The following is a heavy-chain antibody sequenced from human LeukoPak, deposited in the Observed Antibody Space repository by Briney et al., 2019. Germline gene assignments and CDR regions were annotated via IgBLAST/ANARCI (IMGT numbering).Heavy chain of an antibody. D-gene: IGHD3-3*01. J-gene: IGHJ6*02. V-gene: IGHV3-21*01. CDR2: ISSSSSYI. CDR3: ARGPKRFLEFEYGMDV. Sequence: PGWSLRLSCAASGFTFSSYSMNWVRQAPGKGLEWVSSISSSSSYIYYADSVKGRFTISRDNAKNSLYLQMNSLRAEDTAVYYCARGPKRFLEFEYGMDVWGQGTTVTVSS. CDR1: GFTFSSYS.